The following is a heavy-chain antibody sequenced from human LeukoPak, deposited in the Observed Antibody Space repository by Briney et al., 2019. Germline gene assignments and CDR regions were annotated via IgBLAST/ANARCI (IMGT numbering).Heavy chain of an antibody. J-gene: IGHJ4*02. CDR1: GGSFSGYY. D-gene: IGHD6-19*01. CDR3: ARGRSSGWTNYFDY. CDR2: INHSGST. Sequence: PSETLSLTCAVYGGSFSGYYWSWIRQPPGKGLEWIGEINHSGSTNYNPSLKSRVTISVDTSKNQFSLKLSSVTAADTAVYYCARGRSSGWTNYFDYWGQGTLVTVPS. V-gene: IGHV4-34*01.